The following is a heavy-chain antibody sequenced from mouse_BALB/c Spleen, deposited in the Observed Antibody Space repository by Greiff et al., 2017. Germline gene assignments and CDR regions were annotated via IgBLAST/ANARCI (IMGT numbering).Heavy chain of an antibody. Sequence: EVQLVESGGGLVQPGGSRKLSCAASGFTFSSFGMHWVRQAPEKGLEWVAYISSGSSTIYYADTVKGRFTISRDNPKNTLFLQMTSLRSEDTAMYYCARSYDGNYSYWYFDVWGAGTTVTVSS. D-gene: IGHD2-3*01. CDR2: ISSGSSTI. CDR3: ARSYDGNYSYWYFDV. V-gene: IGHV5-17*02. J-gene: IGHJ1*01. CDR1: GFTFSSFG.